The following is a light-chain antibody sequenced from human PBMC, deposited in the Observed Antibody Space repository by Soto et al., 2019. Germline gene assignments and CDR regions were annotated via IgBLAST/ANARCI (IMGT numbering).Light chain of an antibody. CDR1: QSVRSTS. Sequence: EIVLTQSPGTLSLSPGERATLSCRASQSVRSTSLVWYQQKPGQALRLLIYGASNRATGIPDRFSGSGSGTDFALTISRLEHEDFAVYYCQQYDGSPSTFGQGTKLESK. J-gene: IGKJ2*01. CDR2: GAS. V-gene: IGKV3-20*01. CDR3: QQYDGSPST.